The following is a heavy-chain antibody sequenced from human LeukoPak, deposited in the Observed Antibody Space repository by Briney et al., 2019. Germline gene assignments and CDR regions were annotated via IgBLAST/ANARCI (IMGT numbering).Heavy chain of an antibody. CDR2: IYYSGST. D-gene: IGHD6-13*01. CDR3: ARGGRAATSPSLDY. Sequence: PSETLSLTCTVSGGSISSTTYYWGWIRQPPGKGLEWIGSIYYSGSTYYNPSLKSRVTISVDTSKNQFSLKLSSVTAADTAVYYCARGGRAATSPSLDYWGQGTLVTVSS. V-gene: IGHV4-39*07. J-gene: IGHJ4*02. CDR1: GGSISSTTYY.